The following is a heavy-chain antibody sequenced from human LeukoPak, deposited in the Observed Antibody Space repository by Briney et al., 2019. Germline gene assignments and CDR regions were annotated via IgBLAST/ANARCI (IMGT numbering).Heavy chain of an antibody. CDR1: GGSFSGYY. CDR3: ARDEPDSSSWYGDAFDI. D-gene: IGHD6-13*01. V-gene: IGHV4-34*01. CDR2: INHSGST. Sequence: SETLSLTCAVYGGSFSGYYWSWIRQPPGKGLEWIGEINHSGSTNYNPSLKSRVTMSVDTSKNQFSLKLSSVTAADTAIYYCARDEPDSSSWYGDAFDIWGQGTMVTVSS. J-gene: IGHJ3*02.